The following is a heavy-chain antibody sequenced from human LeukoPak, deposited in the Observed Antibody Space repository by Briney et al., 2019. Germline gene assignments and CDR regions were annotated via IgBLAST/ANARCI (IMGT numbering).Heavy chain of an antibody. V-gene: IGHV3-30-3*01. J-gene: IGHJ4*02. D-gene: IGHD6-19*01. CDR2: IAYDGSIT. Sequence: GGSLRLSCAASGFTLSSYPMHWVRQAPGKGLEWLAVIAYDGSITLYTDSVKGRFTISRDSSKNTLYLQMNSLRTEDTAVYYCARQRIAVAGEVDYWGQGTLVTVSS. CDR3: ARQRIAVAGEVDY. CDR1: GFTLSSYP.